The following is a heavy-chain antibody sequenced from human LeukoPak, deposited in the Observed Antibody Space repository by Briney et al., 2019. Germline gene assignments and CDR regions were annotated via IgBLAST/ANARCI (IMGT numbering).Heavy chain of an antibody. CDR3: ARHRSSWYYFDY. D-gene: IGHD6-13*01. CDR2: IYYTGIT. J-gene: IGHJ4*02. V-gene: IGHV4-39*01. CDR1: GASISGNSFY. Sequence: SETLSLTCTVSGASISGNSFYWGWVRQPPGKGLDWIGNIYYTGITYYNPSLKSRVTISVDTSKNQFSLRLNSVTAADTAVYYCARHRSSWYYFDYWGQGTLVTVSS.